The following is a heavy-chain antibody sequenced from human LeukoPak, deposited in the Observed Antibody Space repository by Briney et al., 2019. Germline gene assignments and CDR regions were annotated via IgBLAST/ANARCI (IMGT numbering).Heavy chain of an antibody. CDR3: VRGHLWLEN. V-gene: IGHV3-7*03. J-gene: IGHJ4*02. CDR1: GLTLSNFW. D-gene: IGHD3-3*02. Sequence: GGSLRLSCVAPGLTLSNFWMTWVRQAPGKGLEWVATINQDGSEKYYVDSVKGRFIISRDNAKNSLYLQMDSLRADETAVFSCVRGHLWLENWGQGTLVTVSS. CDR2: INQDGSEK.